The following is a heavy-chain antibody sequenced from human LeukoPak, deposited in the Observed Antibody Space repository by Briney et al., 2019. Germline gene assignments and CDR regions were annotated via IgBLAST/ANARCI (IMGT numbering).Heavy chain of an antibody. CDR2: ISSDGGNT. J-gene: IGHJ5*02. CDR3: ARAPKYRLVGVPKGPFDP. Sequence: GGSLRLSCAASGFTFSIYAMHWVRQAPGKGLQYVSGISSDGGNTYYADSVKGRFTISRDNAKNSLYLQMNSLRAEDTAVYYCARAPKYRLVGVPKGPFDPWGQGTLVTVSS. CDR1: GFTFSIYA. V-gene: IGHV3-64*02. D-gene: IGHD1-26*01.